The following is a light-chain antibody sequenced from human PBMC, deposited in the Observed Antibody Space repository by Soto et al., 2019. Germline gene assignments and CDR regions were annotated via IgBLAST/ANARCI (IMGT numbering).Light chain of an antibody. Sequence: EIVLTQSPATLSLSPGERATLSCRASQSVSSYFAWYQQKPGQAPRLLIYDASNRATGIPARFSGSGSGTDFTLTISSLEPEDFAVYYCRQSATSPRTFGQGTKVEIK. V-gene: IGKV3-11*01. CDR1: QSVSSY. J-gene: IGKJ1*01. CDR3: RQSATSPRT. CDR2: DAS.